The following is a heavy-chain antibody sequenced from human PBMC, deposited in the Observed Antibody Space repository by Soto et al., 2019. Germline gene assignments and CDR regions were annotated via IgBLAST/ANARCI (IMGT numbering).Heavy chain of an antibody. CDR1: GYDFTTFW. CDR3: ATTPYYDILTGYYYYGMDV. D-gene: IGHD3-9*01. CDR2: VYPGDSET. J-gene: IGHJ6*02. V-gene: IGHV5-51*01. Sequence: GESLKISCQGGGYDFTTFWIAWVRQMPGKGLEWMGIVYPGDSETRYSPSFQGQVTISADKSTNTAYLQWTSLKASDTAMYYCATTPYYDILTGYYYYGMDVWGQGTTVTVSS.